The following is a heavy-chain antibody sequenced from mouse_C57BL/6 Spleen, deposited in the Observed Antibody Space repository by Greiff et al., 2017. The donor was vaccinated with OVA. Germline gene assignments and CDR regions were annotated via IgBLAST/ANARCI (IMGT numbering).Heavy chain of an antibody. V-gene: IGHV14-4*01. CDR2: IDPENGDT. Sequence: VQLQQSGAELVRPGASVKLSCTASGFNIKDDYMHWVKQRPEQGLAWIGWIDPENGDTESASKFQGKATITADTSSNTAYLQLSRLTSENTAVDYCTTPLLDAMDYWGQGTSVTVSS. D-gene: IGHD2-1*01. CDR1: GFNIKDDY. CDR3: TTPLLDAMDY. J-gene: IGHJ4*01.